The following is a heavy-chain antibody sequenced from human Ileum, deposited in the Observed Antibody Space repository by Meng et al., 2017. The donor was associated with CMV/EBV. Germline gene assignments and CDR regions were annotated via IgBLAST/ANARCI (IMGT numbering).Heavy chain of an antibody. CDR3: AIISGGDFDY. Sequence: VQLVQSGAEVKKPGASVKVSCKASGYTFTGYFIFWVRQAPGPGLEWMGSINPYSGATNNAQKFQGRFTMTRDMSIHTAYMELSSLRSDDTAVYYCAIISGGDFDYWGQGTLVTVSS. CDR1: GYTFTGYF. D-gene: IGHD1-26*01. CDR2: INPYSGAT. V-gene: IGHV1-2*02. J-gene: IGHJ4*02.